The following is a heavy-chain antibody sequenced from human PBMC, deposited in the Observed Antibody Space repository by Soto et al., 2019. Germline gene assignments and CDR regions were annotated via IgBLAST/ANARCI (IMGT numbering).Heavy chain of an antibody. J-gene: IGHJ4*02. Sequence: SETLSLTCTVSGGSISSYYWSWIRQPPGKGLEWIGYIYYSGSTNYNPSLKSRVTISVDTSKNQFSLKLSSVTAADTAVYYCARRSGAAAGIQIDYWGQGTLVTVSS. CDR1: GGSISSYY. V-gene: IGHV4-59*12. CDR2: IYYSGST. CDR3: ARRSGAAAGIQIDY. D-gene: IGHD6-13*01.